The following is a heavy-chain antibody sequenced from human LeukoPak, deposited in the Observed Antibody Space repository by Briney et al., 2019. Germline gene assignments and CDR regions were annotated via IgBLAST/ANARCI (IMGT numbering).Heavy chain of an antibody. Sequence: GGSLRLSCAASGFTVRSTYMSWVRQAPGKGLEWVSIIYAGGSAYYADSVKGRFTISRDNSKNTLYLQVNSLRVEDTAVYYCATGRWLRLFDYWGQGALVTVSS. CDR1: GFTVRSTY. CDR3: ATGRWLRLFDY. CDR2: IYAGGSA. V-gene: IGHV3-66*01. J-gene: IGHJ4*02. D-gene: IGHD5-24*01.